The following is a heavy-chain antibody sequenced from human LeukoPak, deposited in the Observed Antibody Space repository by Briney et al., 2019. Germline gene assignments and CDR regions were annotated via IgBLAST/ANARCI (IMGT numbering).Heavy chain of an antibody. V-gene: IGHV3-30*18. CDR3: AKDLCPRYGSCGFDY. CDR1: GFTFSSYG. CDR2: ISYDGSNK. D-gene: IGHD3-10*01. Sequence: GGSLRLSCAASGFTFSSYGMHWVRQAPGKGLEWVAVISYDGSNKYYADSVKGRFTISRDNSKNTLYLQMNSLRAEDTAVYYCAKDLCPRYGSCGFDYWGQGTLVTVSS. J-gene: IGHJ4*02.